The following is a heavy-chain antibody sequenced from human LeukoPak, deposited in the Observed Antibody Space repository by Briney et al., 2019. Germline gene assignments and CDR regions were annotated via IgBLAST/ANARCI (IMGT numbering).Heavy chain of an antibody. CDR1: GFIFSSYD. J-gene: IGHJ4*02. CDR3: ARAAGYYGNPDY. Sequence: GGSLRLPCAASGFIFSSYDMNWVRQAPGKGLEWVSYISSSGYTIYYADSLKGRFTISRDNAKNSLYLQMNSLRAEDTAVYYCARAAGYYGNPDYWGQGTLVTVSS. V-gene: IGHV3-48*03. D-gene: IGHD3-10*01. CDR2: ISSSGYTI.